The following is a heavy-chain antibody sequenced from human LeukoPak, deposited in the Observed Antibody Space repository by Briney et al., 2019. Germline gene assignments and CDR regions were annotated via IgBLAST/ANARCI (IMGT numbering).Heavy chain of an antibody. CDR2: IYPGDSDT. J-gene: IGHJ4*02. D-gene: IGHD3-9*01. V-gene: IGHV5-51*01. Sequence: GESLKISCTGSGYSFANYWIGGGRQMPGKGLEWIGTIYPGDSDTRYRPSFQGQVTISADKSISTASLQWSSLKASDTAMYYCARLGLEAYGNAGYYYLDYWGQGALVTVSS. CDR1: GYSFANYW. CDR3: ARLGLEAYGNAGYYYLDY.